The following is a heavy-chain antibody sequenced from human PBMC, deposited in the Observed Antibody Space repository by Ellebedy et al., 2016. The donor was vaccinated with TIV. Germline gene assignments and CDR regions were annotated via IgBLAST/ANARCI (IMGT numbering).Heavy chain of an antibody. CDR2: LYHSGST. D-gene: IGHD6-19*01. CDR1: GYSISSGYY. V-gene: IGHV4-38-2*02. CDR3: AREGIEVAASLNWFDP. J-gene: IGHJ5*02. Sequence: GSLRLSXRVSGYSISSGYYWGWIRQPPGKGLEWIGNLYHSGSTYYNPSLRSRVTLSLDTSKNSLSLRLRSVTAADTAVYYCAREGIEVAASLNWFDPWGQGTLVTVSS.